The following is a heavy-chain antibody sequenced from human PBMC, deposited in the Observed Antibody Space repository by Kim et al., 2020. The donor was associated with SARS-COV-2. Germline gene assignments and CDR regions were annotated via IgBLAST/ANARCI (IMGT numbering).Heavy chain of an antibody. CDR2: INGDGSTT. CDR3: ARRAYSSGWWYFDY. D-gene: IGHD6-19*01. CDR1: GFTLSSYW. Sequence: GGSLRLSCAASGFTLSSYWMHWVRQVPGKGLVWVSRINGDGSTTSYADSVEGRFTISRDNAKNTLYLQMNSLRAEDTAVYYCARRAYSSGWWYFDYWGQGTLVTVS. V-gene: IGHV3-74*01. J-gene: IGHJ4*02.